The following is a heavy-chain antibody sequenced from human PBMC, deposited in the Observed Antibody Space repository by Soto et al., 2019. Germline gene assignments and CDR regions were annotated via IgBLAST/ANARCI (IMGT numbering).Heavy chain of an antibody. D-gene: IGHD2-8*01. CDR1: GFTFSSCG. CDR2: ISNDGSNK. Sequence: PGGSLRLSCAASGFTFSSCGMHWVRQAPGKGLEWVAVISNDGSNKYYADSVKGRFTISRDTSKNTLYLQMNSLRAEDTAVYYSSKDGVVAYYYYGMNVWGQGTTVTVSS. CDR3: SKDGVVAYYYYGMNV. V-gene: IGHV3-30*18. J-gene: IGHJ6*02.